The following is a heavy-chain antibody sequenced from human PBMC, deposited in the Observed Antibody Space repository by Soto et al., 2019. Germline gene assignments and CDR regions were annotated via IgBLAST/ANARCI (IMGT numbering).Heavy chain of an antibody. V-gene: IGHV1-58*02. D-gene: IGHD3-9*01. CDR3: AADPTYYDILTGHDAFDI. Sequence: SVKVSCKASGFTFPSSAMQWVRQARGQRLEWIGWIVVGSGNTNYAQKFQERVTITRDMSTSTAYMELSSLRSEDTAVYYCAADPTYYDILTGHDAFDIWGQGTMVTVS. CDR1: GFTFPSSA. J-gene: IGHJ3*02. CDR2: IVVGSGNT.